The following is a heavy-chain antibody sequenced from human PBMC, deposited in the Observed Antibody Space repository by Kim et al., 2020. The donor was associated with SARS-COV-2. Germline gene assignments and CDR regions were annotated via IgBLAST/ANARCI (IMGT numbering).Heavy chain of an antibody. CDR2: IWYDGSYK. J-gene: IGHJ6*02. Sequence: GGSLRLSSAASGFVFSSYAMHWVRQAPGKGLEWVAVIWYDGSYKHYVDSLKGRFTISRDNSKNTVYLQMNSLRAEDTGVYYCAKDNDRGSYGYYYGMDVWGQGTTVTVSS. CDR3: AKDNDRGSYGYYYGMDV. V-gene: IGHV3-33*06. CDR1: GFVFSSYA. D-gene: IGHD3-16*01.